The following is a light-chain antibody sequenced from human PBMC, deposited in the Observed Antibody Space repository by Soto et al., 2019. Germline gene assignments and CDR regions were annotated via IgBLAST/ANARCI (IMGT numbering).Light chain of an antibody. CDR1: QSIRTS. J-gene: IGKJ4*01. CDR2: LES. CDR3: QQYSSHDLLT. Sequence: DIQMTQSPSTLSAFVGDRVTITCRASQSIRTSLAWYQQKPGKAHKLLIYLESSLESGVPARFSGSGSGTEFTLTISSLQPDDFATYYCQQYSSHDLLTFGGGTKVDIK. V-gene: IGKV1-5*03.